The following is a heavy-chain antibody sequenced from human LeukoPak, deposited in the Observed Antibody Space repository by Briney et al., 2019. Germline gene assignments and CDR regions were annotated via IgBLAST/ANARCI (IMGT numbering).Heavy chain of an antibody. CDR1: GGTFSSYA. Sequence: SVKVSCKASGGTFSSYAISWVRQAPGQGLEWMGGIIPIFGTANYAQKFQGRVTITADESTSTAYMELSSLRSEDTAVYYCARDIHYDFWSGYSYWGQGTLVTVSS. D-gene: IGHD3-3*01. J-gene: IGHJ4*02. V-gene: IGHV1-69*13. CDR2: IIPIFGTA. CDR3: ARDIHYDFWSGYSY.